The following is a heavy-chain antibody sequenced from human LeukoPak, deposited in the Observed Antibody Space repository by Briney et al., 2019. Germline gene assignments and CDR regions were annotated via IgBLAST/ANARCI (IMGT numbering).Heavy chain of an antibody. CDR3: ASPNDYGWGSYYPPFDY. CDR2: INAGNGNT. J-gene: IGHJ4*02. Sequence: ASVKVSCKASGYTFTSYAMHWVRQAPGQRLEWMGWINAGNGNTKYSQKFQGRVTITRDTSASTAYMELSSLRSEDTAVYYCASPNDYGWGSYYPPFDYWGQGPLVTVSS. CDR1: GYTFTSYA. D-gene: IGHD3-10*01. V-gene: IGHV1-3*01.